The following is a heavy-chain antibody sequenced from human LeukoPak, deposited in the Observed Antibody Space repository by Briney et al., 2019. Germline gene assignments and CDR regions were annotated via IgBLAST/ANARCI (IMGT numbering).Heavy chain of an antibody. CDR3: GGVARAYYYYMDV. V-gene: IGHV3-21*01. CDR1: GFTFRSYE. Sequence: GGSLRLSCEDSGFTFRSYEMNWVRQAPGKGLEWVSSISTTGNYIYYADSVKGRFTISRDNAKNSMYLQMNSLRAEDTAVYYCGGVARAYYYYMDVWGKGTTVTVSS. D-gene: IGHD5-12*01. CDR2: ISTTGNYI. J-gene: IGHJ6*03.